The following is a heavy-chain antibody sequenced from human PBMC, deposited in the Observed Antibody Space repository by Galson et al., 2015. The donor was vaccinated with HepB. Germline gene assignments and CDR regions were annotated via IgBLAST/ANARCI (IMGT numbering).Heavy chain of an antibody. CDR2: ISYDGSNK. CDR3: ARDLYIRAGGGGGGFLGY. D-gene: IGHD1-26*01. CDR1: GFTFRNAY. V-gene: IGHV3-30*03. J-gene: IGHJ4*02. Sequence: SLRLSCAASGFTFRNAYMNWVRQAPGKGLEWVAVISYDGSNKYYADSVKGRFTISRDNSKNTLYLQMNSLRAEDTAVYYCARDLYIRAGGGGGGFLGYWGQGTLVTVSS.